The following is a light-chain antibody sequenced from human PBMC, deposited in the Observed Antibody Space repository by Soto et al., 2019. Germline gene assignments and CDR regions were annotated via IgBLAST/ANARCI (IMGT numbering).Light chain of an antibody. Sequence: VSCRASQNIYSNVAWYQQRPGQAPRLLIYRASTRATGIPARFSGSGSGTDFTLTISSLESEDSGIYYCQQRYNWLTFGGGTKVDI. J-gene: IGKJ4*01. V-gene: IGKV3-15*01. CDR3: QQRYNWLT. CDR2: RAS. CDR1: QNIYSN.